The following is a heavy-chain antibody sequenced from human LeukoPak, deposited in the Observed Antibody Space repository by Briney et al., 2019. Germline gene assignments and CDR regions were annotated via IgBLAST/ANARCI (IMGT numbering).Heavy chain of an antibody. D-gene: IGHD6-19*01. J-gene: IGHJ4*02. CDR3: AKSGGGYSSGWFY. Sequence: GGSLRLSCAASGFTFSRYGMHWVRQAPGKGLEWVAVISYDGSNKYYADSVKGRFIISRDNSKNTLYLQMNSLRAEDTAVYYCAKSGGGYSSGWFYWGQGTLVTVSS. CDR2: ISYDGSNK. CDR1: GFTFSRYG. V-gene: IGHV3-30*18.